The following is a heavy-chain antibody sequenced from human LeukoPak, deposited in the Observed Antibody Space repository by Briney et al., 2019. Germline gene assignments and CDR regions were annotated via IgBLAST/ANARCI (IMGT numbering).Heavy chain of an antibody. Sequence: GGSLRLSWSASGFTFSNYVINWVRQAPGKGLEWVSSISSGSTYIYYADLVKGRFTISRDNANSSLYLQMSSLRDEDTAVYYCARGSSSGLRSYYFDYWGQGTLVTVSS. V-gene: IGHV3-21*01. CDR1: GFTFSNYV. CDR2: ISSGSTYI. D-gene: IGHD6-13*01. J-gene: IGHJ4*02. CDR3: ARGSSSGLRSYYFDY.